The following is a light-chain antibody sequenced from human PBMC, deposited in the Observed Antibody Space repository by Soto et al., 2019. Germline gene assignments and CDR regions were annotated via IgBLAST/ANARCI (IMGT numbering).Light chain of an antibody. CDR1: QDINNF. J-gene: IGKJ2*01. V-gene: IGKV1-33*01. CDR3: QQYHHVPYT. CDR2: DVS. Sequence: DIQMTQSPSSLPASVGDRVTITCQASQDINNFLNWYQQKPGKAPKLLTYDVSILEAGVPSRFSGSASGAHFTFTITSLQPEDFATYYCQQYHHVPYTFGQGTKVDI.